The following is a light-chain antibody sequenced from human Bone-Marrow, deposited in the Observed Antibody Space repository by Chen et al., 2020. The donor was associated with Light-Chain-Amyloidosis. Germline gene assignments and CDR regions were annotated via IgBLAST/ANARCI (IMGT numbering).Light chain of an antibody. J-gene: IGLJ2*01. CDR2: RDT. V-gene: IGLV3-25*03. Sequence: SYYLPQPPSLSVSPAQTARITCSGDDLPTKYAYWYQQKPGQASVLVIHRDTERPSGISERFSGSSSGTTATLTISGVQAEDEADYHCQSADSSGTYEVIFGGGTKLTFL. CDR3: QSADSSGTYEVI. CDR1: DLPTKY.